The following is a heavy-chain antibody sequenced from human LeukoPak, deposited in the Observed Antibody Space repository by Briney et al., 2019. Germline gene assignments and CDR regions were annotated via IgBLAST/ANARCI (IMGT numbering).Heavy chain of an antibody. CDR3: AAAAIVGATTYFDY. CDR2: IYPGDSDT. CDR1: GYNFPNYW. J-gene: IGHJ4*02. V-gene: IGHV5-51*01. D-gene: IGHD1-26*01. Sequence: GESLKISRKSPGYNFPNYWIGWVRQMPGKGLEWIRLIYPGDSDTTYSPSFQGQVTFSADKSINTAYLQWSSLKASDTAVYYCAAAAIVGATTYFDYWGQGTLVIVSS.